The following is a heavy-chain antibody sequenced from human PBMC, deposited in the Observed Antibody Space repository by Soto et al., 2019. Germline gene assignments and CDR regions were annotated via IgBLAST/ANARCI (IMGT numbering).Heavy chain of an antibody. V-gene: IGHV1-69*13. J-gene: IGHJ6*02. Sequence: GASVKVSCKASGGTFSSYAISWVRQAPGQGLEWMGGIIPIFGTANYAQKFQGRVTITADESTSTAYMELSSLRSEDTAVYYCARTGVVVAATYYYCGMDVWGQGTTVTV. CDR3: ARTGVVVAATYYYCGMDV. D-gene: IGHD2-15*01. CDR2: IIPIFGTA. CDR1: GGTFSSYA.